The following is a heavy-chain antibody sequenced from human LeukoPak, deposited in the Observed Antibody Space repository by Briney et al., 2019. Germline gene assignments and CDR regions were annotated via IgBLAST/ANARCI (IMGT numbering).Heavy chain of an antibody. V-gene: IGHV3-23*01. CDR3: AKESRGVAAAGDYAYYYYYYMDV. CDR2: ISGSGGST. CDR1: GFTFSSYA. D-gene: IGHD6-13*01. Sequence: GGSLRLSCAASGFTFSSYAMSWVRQAPGKGLEWVSAISGSGGSTYYADSVKGRFTISRDNSKNTLYLQMNSLRAEDTAVYYCAKESRGVAAAGDYAYYYYYYMDVWGKGTTVTISS. J-gene: IGHJ6*03.